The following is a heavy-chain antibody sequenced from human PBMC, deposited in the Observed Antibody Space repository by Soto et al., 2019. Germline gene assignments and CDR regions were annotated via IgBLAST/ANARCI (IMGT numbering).Heavy chain of an antibody. CDR2: INPTTNRA. Sequence: SVKVSCKTSGYTFTSFHMHWVRQAPGQGLEWLGVINPTTNRATYSQKFQGRVTITADESTSTAYMELSSLRSEDTTVYYCAREIDLRFLEWLSVPHYYYYGMDVWG. CDR3: AREIDLRFLEWLSVPHYYYYGMDV. D-gene: IGHD3-3*01. V-gene: IGHV1-69*13. CDR1: GYTFTSFH. J-gene: IGHJ6*02.